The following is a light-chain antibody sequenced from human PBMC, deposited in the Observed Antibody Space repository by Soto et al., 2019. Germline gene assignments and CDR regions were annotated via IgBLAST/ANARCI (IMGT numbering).Light chain of an antibody. CDR1: SSNIGAGYD. Sequence: QSVLTQRPSVSGAPGQRVTISCTGSSSNIGAGYDVHWYQQLPGTAPKLLIYGNNNRPSGVPDRFSGSKSGTSASLAITGLQAEDEADYYCQSYDSSLGNVFGTGTKVTVL. J-gene: IGLJ1*01. V-gene: IGLV1-40*01. CDR2: GNN. CDR3: QSYDSSLGNV.